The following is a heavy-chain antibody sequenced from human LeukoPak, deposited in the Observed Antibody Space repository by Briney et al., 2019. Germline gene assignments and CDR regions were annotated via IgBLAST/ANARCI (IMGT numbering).Heavy chain of an antibody. D-gene: IGHD1-26*01. V-gene: IGHV1-46*01. CDR1: GGTFSRYA. Sequence: ASVKVSCKASGGTFSRYAISWVRQAPGQGLEWMGMINPSDGATTYAQKFQGRGTMTRDMSTTTVYMDVRTLRSEGTAVYFCARKQRGGLSGNLGGLFASYDTYYYMDVWGRGTTVTVSS. J-gene: IGHJ6*03. CDR3: ARKQRGGLSGNLGGLFASYDTYYYMDV. CDR2: INPSDGAT.